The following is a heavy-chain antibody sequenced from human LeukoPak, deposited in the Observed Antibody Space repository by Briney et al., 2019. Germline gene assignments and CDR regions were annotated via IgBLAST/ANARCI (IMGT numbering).Heavy chain of an antibody. CDR1: GGSISSSRYY. CDR3: ARQPYYY. Sequence: TPSETLSLTCTVSGGSISSSRYYWGWIRQPPGKGLEWIGSIYYSGSTYYNPSLKSRVTISVDTSKNQFSLKLSSVTAADTAVYYCARQPYYYWGQGTLVTVSS. CDR2: IYYSGST. D-gene: IGHD3-10*01. V-gene: IGHV4-39*01. J-gene: IGHJ4*02.